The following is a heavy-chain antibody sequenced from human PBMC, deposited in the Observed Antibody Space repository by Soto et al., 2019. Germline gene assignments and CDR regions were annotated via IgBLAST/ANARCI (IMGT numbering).Heavy chain of an antibody. D-gene: IGHD2-21*01. CDR2: VYYSGGA. CDR1: GVSIHNSHSF. V-gene: IGHV4-39*01. CDR3: GRVVEGATRHTDFDS. Sequence: SETLSLTCAVSGVSIHNSHSFWGWIRQPPGKGLEFIANVYYSGGAHYNPSFKSRVTISVDTATNQVSLRMSSVTASDTAVYFCGRVVEGATRHTDFDSWGQGTLVTVSS. J-gene: IGHJ5*01.